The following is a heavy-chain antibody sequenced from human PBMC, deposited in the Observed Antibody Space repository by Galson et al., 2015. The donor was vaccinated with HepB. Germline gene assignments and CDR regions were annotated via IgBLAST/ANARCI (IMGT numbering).Heavy chain of an antibody. D-gene: IGHD3-22*01. CDR1: GYTFTSYG. J-gene: IGHJ4*02. V-gene: IGHV1-18*01. CDR2: ISAYNGNT. CDR3: ARGGGVVITTTSEDY. Sequence: SVKVSCKASGYTFTSYGISWARQAPGQGLEWMGWISAYNGNTNYAQKLQGRVTMTTDTSTSTAYMELRSLRSDDTAVYYCARGGGVVITTTSEDYWGQGTLVTVSS.